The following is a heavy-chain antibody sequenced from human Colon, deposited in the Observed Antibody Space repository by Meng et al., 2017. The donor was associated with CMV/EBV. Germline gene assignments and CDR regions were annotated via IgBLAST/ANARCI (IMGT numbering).Heavy chain of an antibody. CDR1: GFSLSDYY. D-gene: IGHD1-26*01. CDR2: ISSSGSKI. Sequence: GESLKISCAASGFSLSDYYMSWIRQAPGKGLEWVSYISSSGSKIHYADSVRGRFTISRDIAKKSLSLQMNSLRDEDTAVYYCARDRWDGNKNDALDIWGQGTMVTVS. CDR3: ARDRWDGNKNDALDI. J-gene: IGHJ3*02. V-gene: IGHV3-11*04.